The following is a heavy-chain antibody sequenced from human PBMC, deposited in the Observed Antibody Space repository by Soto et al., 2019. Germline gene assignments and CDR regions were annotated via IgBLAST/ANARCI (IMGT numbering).Heavy chain of an antibody. CDR3: ARDGTSYGNEPFFDY. CDR2: IYHSGST. D-gene: IGHD4-17*01. J-gene: IGHJ4*02. V-gene: IGHV4-30-2*01. CDR1: GGSISSGGYS. Sequence: SETLSLICAVSGGSISSGGYSWSWIRQPPGKGLEWIGYIYHSGSTYYNPSLKSRVTISVDRSKNQFSLKLSSVTAADTAVYYCARDGTSYGNEPFFDYWGQGTLVTVSS.